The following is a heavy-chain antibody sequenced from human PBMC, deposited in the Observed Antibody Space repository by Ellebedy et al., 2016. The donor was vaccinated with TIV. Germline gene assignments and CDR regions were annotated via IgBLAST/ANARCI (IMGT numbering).Heavy chain of an antibody. V-gene: IGHV3-48*04. CDR1: GFTFSTYS. CDR2: ISGSGNTK. CDR3: ARGADTTMVWGALDI. D-gene: IGHD5-18*01. Sequence: GESLKISCAASGFTFSTYSMNWVRQAPGKGLEWVSYISGSGNTKYYTDSVKGRFTISRDNAKNSLYLQMNSLRAEDTAVYYCARGADTTMVWGALDIWGQGTVVTVSS. J-gene: IGHJ3*02.